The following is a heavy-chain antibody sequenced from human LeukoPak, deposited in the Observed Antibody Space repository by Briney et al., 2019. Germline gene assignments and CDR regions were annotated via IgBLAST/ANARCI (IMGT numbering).Heavy chain of an antibody. Sequence: GGSLRLSCAASGFTFSSYEMNWVRQAPGKGLEWVSAISVSGNTYHADSVKGRFTISRDSSKNTLYLQMNRLRAEDAAVYYCAKAPVTTCSGAYCYPFDYWGQGTLVTVSS. CDR3: AKAPVTTCSGAYCYPFDY. J-gene: IGHJ4*02. D-gene: IGHD2-21*01. CDR1: GFTFSSYE. CDR2: ISVSGNT. V-gene: IGHV3-23*01.